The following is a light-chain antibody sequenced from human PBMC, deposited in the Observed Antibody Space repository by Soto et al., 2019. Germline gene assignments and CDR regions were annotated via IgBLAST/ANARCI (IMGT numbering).Light chain of an antibody. V-gene: IGKV3-11*01. Sequence: EIVLTQSPATLSLSPGERATLSCRASQSVGSYLTWYQQKPGQAPRLLIYETSKWATGIPARFSGSGSGTSFSLTISSLGPEDFAVYYCQQRSSWPRTFCQGTKVEI. CDR3: QQRSSWPRT. CDR2: ETS. J-gene: IGKJ1*01. CDR1: QSVGSY.